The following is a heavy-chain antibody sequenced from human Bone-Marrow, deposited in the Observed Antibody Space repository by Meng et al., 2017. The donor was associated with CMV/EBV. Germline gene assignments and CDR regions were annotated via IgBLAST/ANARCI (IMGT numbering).Heavy chain of an antibody. D-gene: IGHD6-13*01. Sequence: ASVKVSCKASGYTFTSYDINWVRQATGQGLEWMGWMNPNSGNTGYAQKFQGRVTMTRDTSISTAYMELSRLRSDDTAVYYCARGWESGIFDYWGQGTLVTVSS. J-gene: IGHJ4*02. CDR1: GYTFTSYD. V-gene: IGHV1-8*01. CDR2: MNPNSGNT. CDR3: ARGWESGIFDY.